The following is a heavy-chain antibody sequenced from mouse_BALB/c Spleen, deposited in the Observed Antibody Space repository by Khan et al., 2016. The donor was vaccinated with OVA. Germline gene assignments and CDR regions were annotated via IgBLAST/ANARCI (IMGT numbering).Heavy chain of an antibody. CDR3: ARRGLRWDFDY. Sequence: VQLQQSGAELARPGASVKMSCKASGYTFTSYTIHWIKLRPGQGLEWIGYINPNNGYTNYNQKFKDKATLTADKSSTTVYMQLSSLTSDDSAVYNCARRGLRWDFDYWGQGTTLTVSS. CDR1: GYTFTSYT. V-gene: IGHV1-4*01. CDR2: INPNNGYT. J-gene: IGHJ2*01. D-gene: IGHD1-1*01.